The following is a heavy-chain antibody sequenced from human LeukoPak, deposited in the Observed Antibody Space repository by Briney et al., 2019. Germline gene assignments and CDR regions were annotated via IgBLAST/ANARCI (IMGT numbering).Heavy chain of an antibody. J-gene: IGHJ4*02. V-gene: IGHV1-69*13. CDR1: GGTFSSYA. Sequence: SVKVSCKASGGTFSSYAISWVRQAPGQGLEWMGGIIPIFGTANYEQKFQGRVTITADESTSTAYMELSSLRSEDTAVYYCARGRIAVAGTSYYFDYWGQGTLVTVSS. CDR2: IIPIFGTA. D-gene: IGHD6-19*01. CDR3: ARGRIAVAGTSYYFDY.